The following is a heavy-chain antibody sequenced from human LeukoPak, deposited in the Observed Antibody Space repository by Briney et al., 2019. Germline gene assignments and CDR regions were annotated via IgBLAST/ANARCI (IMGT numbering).Heavy chain of an antibody. CDR2: KRRNGRRGSNI. CDR3: ARSNIVVRPAAPPAFDI. Sequence: PGESLRLSCAASGFTFSSYEMNWVRQAPGKGLEWVAYKRRNGRRGSNIYYADSVRGRFTISRDNAKNSLYLQMHSLRDEDTAVYYCARSNIVVRPAAPPAFDIWGQGTMDTVPS. V-gene: IGHV3-48*03. J-gene: IGHJ3*02. CDR1: GFTFSSYE. D-gene: IGHD2-2*01.